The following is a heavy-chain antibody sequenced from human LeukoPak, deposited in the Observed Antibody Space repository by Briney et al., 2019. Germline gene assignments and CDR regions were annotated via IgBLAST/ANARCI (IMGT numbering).Heavy chain of an antibody. CDR2: ISYDGSNK. D-gene: IGHD6-6*01. Sequence: GGSLRLSCAASGFTFSSYAMHWVRQAPGKGLEWVAVISYDGSNKYYADSVKGRFTISRDKSKNTLYLQMNSLRAEDTAVYYCARGLRLVAQIDYWGQGTLVTVSS. CDR3: ARGLRLVAQIDY. CDR1: GFTFSSYA. V-gene: IGHV3-30-3*01. J-gene: IGHJ4*02.